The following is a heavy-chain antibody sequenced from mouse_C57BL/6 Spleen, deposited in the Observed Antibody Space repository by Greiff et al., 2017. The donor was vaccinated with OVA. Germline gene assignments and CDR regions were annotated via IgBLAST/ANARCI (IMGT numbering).Heavy chain of an antibody. CDR3: ARGIPERYFDV. Sequence: EVKLLESGAELVKPGASVKLSCTASGFNIKDYYMHWVKQRTEQGLEWIGRIDPEDGETKYAPKFQGKATITADTSSNTAYLQLSSLTSEDPAVYYCARGIPERYFDVWGTGTTVTVSS. CDR2: IDPEDGET. CDR1: GFNIKDYY. V-gene: IGHV14-2*01. D-gene: IGHD5-1-1*01. J-gene: IGHJ1*03.